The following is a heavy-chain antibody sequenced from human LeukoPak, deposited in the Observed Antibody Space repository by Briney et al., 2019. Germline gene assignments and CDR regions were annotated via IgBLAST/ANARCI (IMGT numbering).Heavy chain of an antibody. Sequence: SETLSLTCAVYGGSFSGYYWSWIRQPPGKGLEWIGEINHSGSTNYNPSLKSRVSISLNASKNQSSLNLSSVTDADKAVYYCERGRLGRSPRDMVRGVTPLPNFDYWGQGTLVSVSS. CDR1: GGSFSGYY. CDR2: INHSGST. J-gene: IGHJ4*02. D-gene: IGHD3-10*01. V-gene: IGHV4-34*01. CDR3: ERGRLGRSPRDMVRGVTPLPNFDY.